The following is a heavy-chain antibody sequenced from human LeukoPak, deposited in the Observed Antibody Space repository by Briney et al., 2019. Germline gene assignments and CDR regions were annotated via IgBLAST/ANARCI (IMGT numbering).Heavy chain of an antibody. CDR1: GFTSTNYA. D-gene: IGHD5-12*01. J-gene: IGHJ4*02. CDR2: LIGSNGAA. Sequence: GGSLRLSCAASGFTSTNYAMNWVRQAPRKGLEWVSILIGSNGAADYADSVKGRFTISRDNSKNTLYLQMNSLRAEDTAIYYCAKGAYDYIEMGYFDSWGRGTLVTVSS. CDR3: AKGAYDYIEMGYFDS. V-gene: IGHV3-23*01.